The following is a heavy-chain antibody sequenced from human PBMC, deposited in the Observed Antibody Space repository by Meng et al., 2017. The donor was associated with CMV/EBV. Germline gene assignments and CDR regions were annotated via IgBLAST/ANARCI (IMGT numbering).Heavy chain of an antibody. CDR1: GCTFSSYA. CDR2: ISGSGGST. D-gene: IGHD3-3*01. Sequence: GESLKISCAASGCTFSSYAMSWVRQAPGKGLEWVSAISGSGGSTYYADSVKGRFTISRDNSKNTLYLQMNSLRAEDTAVYYCAKGGDFWSGSNFDYWGQGTLVTVSS. J-gene: IGHJ4*02. CDR3: AKGGDFWSGSNFDY. V-gene: IGHV3-23*01.